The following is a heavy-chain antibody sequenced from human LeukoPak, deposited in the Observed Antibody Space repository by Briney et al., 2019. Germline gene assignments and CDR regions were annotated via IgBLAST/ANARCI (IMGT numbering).Heavy chain of an antibody. CDR3: ARDSGLGAANDY. D-gene: IGHD2-15*01. CDR1: GYTFTDYY. Sequence: ASVKVSCKASGYTFTDYYMHWVRQAPGQGLEWMGWISAYNGNTNYAQKLQGRVTMTTDTSTSTAYMELRSLRSDDTALYYCARDSGLGAANDYWGQGTLVTVSS. J-gene: IGHJ4*02. V-gene: IGHV1-18*04. CDR2: ISAYNGNT.